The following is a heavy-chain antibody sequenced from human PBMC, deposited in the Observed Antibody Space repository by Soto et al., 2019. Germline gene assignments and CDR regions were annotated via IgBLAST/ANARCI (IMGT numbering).Heavy chain of an antibody. J-gene: IGHJ4*02. CDR2: INQDGSGG. D-gene: IGHD3-10*01. CDR1: GFTFSDYW. CDR3: ASRGSAGIHFGS. Sequence: GSLRLSCAASGFTFSDYWMSWVRQAPGKGLEWVGNINQDGSGGYYVDSLKGRFTISRDNAKNSLSLQMNNLRAEDTAVYYCASRGSAGIHFGSWGQGTLVTVSS. V-gene: IGHV3-7*03.